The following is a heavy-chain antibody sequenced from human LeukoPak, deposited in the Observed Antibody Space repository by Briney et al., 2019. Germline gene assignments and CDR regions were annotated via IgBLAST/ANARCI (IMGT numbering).Heavy chain of an antibody. J-gene: IGHJ6*02. V-gene: IGHV1-69*04. CDR3: ARSGYNSGYYYYYGMDV. CDR1: GGTFSSYA. CDR2: IIPILGIA. Sequence: GASVKVSCKASGGTFSSYAISWVRQAPGQGLEWMGRIIPILGIANYAQKFQGRVTITADKSTSTAYMELSSLRSEDTAVYYCARSGYNSGYYYYYGMDVWGQGTTATVSS. D-gene: IGHD5-24*01.